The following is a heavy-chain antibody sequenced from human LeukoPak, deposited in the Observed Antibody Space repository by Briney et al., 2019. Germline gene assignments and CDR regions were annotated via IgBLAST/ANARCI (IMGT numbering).Heavy chain of an antibody. J-gene: IGHJ4*02. V-gene: IGHV1-46*01. CDR1: GYTFTSYY. CDR2: INPSGGST. Sequence: GASVKVSCKASGYTFTSYYMHWVRQAPGQGLEWMGIINPSGGSTSYAQKFQGRVTMTRDTSTSTVYMELSSLRSEDTAVYYCARAEAAAGRVAAPYTNHFDYWGQGILVTVSS. D-gene: IGHD6-13*01. CDR3: ARAEAAAGRVAAPYTNHFDY.